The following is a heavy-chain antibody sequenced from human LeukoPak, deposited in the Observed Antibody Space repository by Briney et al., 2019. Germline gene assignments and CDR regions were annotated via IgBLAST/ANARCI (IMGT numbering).Heavy chain of an antibody. J-gene: IGHJ4*02. D-gene: IGHD5-18*01. V-gene: IGHV4-30-4*01. CDR3: AIYTAMAYYFDY. CDR2: IYYSGST. Sequence: PSQTLSLTCTVSGGSLSSGDYYWSWIRQPPGKGLEWIGYIYYSGSTYYNPSLKSRVTISVDTSKNQFALKLSSVTAADTAVYYCAIYTAMAYYFDYWSQGTLVTVS. CDR1: GGSLSSGDYY.